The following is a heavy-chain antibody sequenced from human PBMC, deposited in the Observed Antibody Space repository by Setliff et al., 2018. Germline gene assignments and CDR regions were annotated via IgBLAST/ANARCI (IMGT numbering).Heavy chain of an antibody. V-gene: IGHV1-18*01. CDR3: VRRVYRSSSGYYHYYMDV. CDR2: ISTYNGDT. CDR1: GYTFTSYG. D-gene: IGHD6-6*01. J-gene: IGHJ6*03. Sequence: GASVKVSCKASGYTFTSYGISWVRQAPGQGLEWMGWISTYNGDTDYAQKLQDRLTMTTDTSTSKVYMELRRLRSDDTAVYSCVRRVYRSSSGYYHYYMDVWGKGTTVTVSS.